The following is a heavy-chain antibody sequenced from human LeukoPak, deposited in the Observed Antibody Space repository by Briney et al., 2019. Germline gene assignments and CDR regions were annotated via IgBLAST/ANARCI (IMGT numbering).Heavy chain of an antibody. J-gene: IGHJ4*02. CDR1: GFTFSGYW. CDR2: IGEDGSGK. V-gene: IGHV3-7*01. D-gene: IGHD1-26*01. CDR3: ARDSIYSGSFSSFDL. Sequence: GGSLRLSCAASGFTFSGYWMSWVRQAPGKGLEWVANIGEDGSGKHYVDSVRGRFTISRDNAKNSLYLQVNSLKAEDTAMYYCARDSIYSGSFSSFDLWGQGTLVTVSS.